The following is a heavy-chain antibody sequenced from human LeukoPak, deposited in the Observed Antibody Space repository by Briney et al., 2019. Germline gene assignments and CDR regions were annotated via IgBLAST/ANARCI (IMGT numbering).Heavy chain of an antibody. V-gene: IGHV3-48*01. CDR3: ARVDGGY. Sequence: GGSLRLSCAAAGFTFSTYAMNWVRQAPGKGREWVSYIGSSSSPTYYAGSVQGRFTTTRDNAKNSLYLQMNSLRGEDTAVYYCARVDGGYWGQGTLVTVSS. D-gene: IGHD3-16*01. J-gene: IGHJ4*02. CDR1: GFTFSTYA. CDR2: IGSSSSPT.